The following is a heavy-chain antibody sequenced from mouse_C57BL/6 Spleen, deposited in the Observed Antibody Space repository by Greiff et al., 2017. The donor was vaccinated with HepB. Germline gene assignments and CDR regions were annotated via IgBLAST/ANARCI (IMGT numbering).Heavy chain of an antibody. CDR1: GYTFTSYW. CDR3: AREEGYYYGSSDY. CDR2: IHPNSGST. V-gene: IGHV1-64*01. J-gene: IGHJ2*01. D-gene: IGHD1-1*01. Sequence: QVQLQHPGAELVKPGASVKLSCKASGYTFTSYWMHWVKQRPGQGLEWIGMIHPNSGSTNYNEKFKSKATLTVDKSSSTAYMQLSSLTSEDSAVYYCAREEGYYYGSSDYWGQGTTLTVSS.